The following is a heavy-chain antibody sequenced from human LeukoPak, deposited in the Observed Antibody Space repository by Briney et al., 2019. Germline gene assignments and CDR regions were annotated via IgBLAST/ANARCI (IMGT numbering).Heavy chain of an antibody. J-gene: IGHJ3*02. D-gene: IGHD3-10*01. Sequence: SETLSLTCTVSGGSISSYYWSWIRQPPGKGLEWIGYIYYSGSTNYNPSLKSRVTISVDTSKNQFSLKLSSVTAADTAVYYCAGDVLLWFGERAGAFDIWGQGTMVTVSS. V-gene: IGHV4-59*01. CDR3: AGDVLLWFGERAGAFDI. CDR1: GGSISSYY. CDR2: IYYSGST.